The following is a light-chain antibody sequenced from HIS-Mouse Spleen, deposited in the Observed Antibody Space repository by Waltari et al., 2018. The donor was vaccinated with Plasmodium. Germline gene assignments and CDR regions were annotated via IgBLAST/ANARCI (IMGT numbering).Light chain of an antibody. CDR3: QQYNNWPRGT. Sequence: EIVMTQSPATLSVSPGDRATLSCRASQSVSSNLAWYQQKPGQAPRLLIYGASTRATGIPARFSGSGSGTEFTLTIRSMQSEDFAVYYCQQYNNWPRGTFGQGTKVEIK. CDR2: GAS. J-gene: IGKJ1*01. CDR1: QSVSSN. V-gene: IGKV3-15*01.